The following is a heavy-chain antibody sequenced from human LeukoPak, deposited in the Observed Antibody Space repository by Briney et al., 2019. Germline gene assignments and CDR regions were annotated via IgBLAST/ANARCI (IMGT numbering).Heavy chain of an antibody. Sequence: SETLSLTCTVSGGSISSSSYYWGWIRQPPGKGLEWIGSIYYSGSTYYNPSLKSRVTISVDTSKNQFSLKLSSVTAADTAVYYCARVISRKYSSSWYAGYWYFDLWGRGTLVTVSS. CDR2: IYYSGST. J-gene: IGHJ2*01. CDR3: ARVISRKYSSSWYAGYWYFDL. CDR1: GGSISSSSYY. D-gene: IGHD6-13*01. V-gene: IGHV4-39*07.